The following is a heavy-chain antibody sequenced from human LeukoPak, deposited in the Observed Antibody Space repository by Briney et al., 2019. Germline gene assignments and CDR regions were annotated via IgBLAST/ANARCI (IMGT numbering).Heavy chain of an antibody. CDR3: ATTRRGFQDPTFDY. V-gene: IGHV3-64*01. CDR2: ISSNGGST. D-gene: IGHD4-17*01. Sequence: PGGSLRLSCAASGFTFSSYAMHRVRQAPGKGLEYVSAISSNGGSTYYANSVKGRFTISRDNSKNTLYLQMGSLRAEDMAVYYCATTRRGFQDPTFDYWGQGTLVTVSS. CDR1: GFTFSSYA. J-gene: IGHJ4*02.